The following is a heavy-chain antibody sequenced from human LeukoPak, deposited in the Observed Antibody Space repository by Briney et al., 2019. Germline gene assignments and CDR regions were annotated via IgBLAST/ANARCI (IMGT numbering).Heavy chain of an antibody. CDR1: GGSISSSSYY. J-gene: IGHJ3*02. CDR2: IYYSGST. V-gene: IGHV4-39*01. Sequence: KTSETLSLTCTVSGGSISSSSYYWGWIRQPPGKGLEWIGSIYYSGSTYYNPSLKSRVTISVDTSKNQFSLKLSSVTAADTAVYYCARGDSSSWYGFVIWGQGTMVTISS. CDR3: ARGDSSSWYGFVI. D-gene: IGHD6-13*01.